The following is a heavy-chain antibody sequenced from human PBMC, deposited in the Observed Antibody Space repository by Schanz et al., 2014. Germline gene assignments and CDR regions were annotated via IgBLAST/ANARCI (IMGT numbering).Heavy chain of an antibody. J-gene: IGHJ4*02. D-gene: IGHD3-10*01. CDR2: IRYDGDNK. CDR1: GFTFSDYF. Sequence: QVQLVESGGGLVKPGGFLRLSCSASGFTFSDYFMTWIRQAPGKGLEWVAFIRYDGDNKYYVDSVKGRFTISRDNSRDTLYLQMNDLRAEDTALYYCAKGRFGELLDYWGQGTLVTVSS. CDR3: AKGRFGELLDY. V-gene: IGHV3-30*02.